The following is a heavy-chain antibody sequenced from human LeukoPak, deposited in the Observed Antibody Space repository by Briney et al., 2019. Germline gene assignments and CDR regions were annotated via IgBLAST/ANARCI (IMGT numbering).Heavy chain of an antibody. CDR2: IYYSGST. CDR3: ARDYYDSLRGDP. V-gene: IGHV4-30-4*08. J-gene: IGHJ5*02. CDR1: GGSISSSSYY. D-gene: IGHD3-22*01. Sequence: PSETLSLTCTVSGGSISSSSYYWGWIRQPPGKGLEWIGYIYYSGSTYYNPSLKSRVTISVDTSKNQFSLKLSSVTAADTAVYYCARDYYDSLRGDPWGQGTLVTVSS.